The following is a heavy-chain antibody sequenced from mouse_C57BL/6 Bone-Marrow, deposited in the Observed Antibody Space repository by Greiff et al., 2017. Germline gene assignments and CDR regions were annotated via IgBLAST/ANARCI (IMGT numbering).Heavy chain of an antibody. CDR1: GYTFTSYW. CDR3: ARSPITTVVAPDFDY. CDR2: IYPGSGST. Sequence: VQLQQPGAELVKPGASVKMSCKASGYTFTSYWITWVKQRPGQGLEWIGDIYPGSGSTNYNEKFKSKATLTVDTSSSTAYMQLSSLTSEDSAVYYCARSPITTVVAPDFDYWGQGTTLTVSS. D-gene: IGHD1-1*01. J-gene: IGHJ2*01. V-gene: IGHV1-55*01.